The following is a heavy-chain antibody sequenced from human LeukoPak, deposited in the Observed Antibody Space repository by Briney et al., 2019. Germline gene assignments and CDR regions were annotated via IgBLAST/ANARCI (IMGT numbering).Heavy chain of an antibody. D-gene: IGHD7-27*01. CDR1: GDSVSSNSAA. CDR3: ARLPSRTGDQNWYFDL. Sequence: SQTLSLTCAISGDSVSSNSAAWNWIRQSPSRGLEWLGRTYYRSKWYNDYAVSVKSRITINPDTSKNQFFLQLNSVTPEDTAVYYCARLPSRTGDQNWYFDLWGRGTLVTVSS. CDR2: TYYRSKWYN. J-gene: IGHJ2*01. V-gene: IGHV6-1*01.